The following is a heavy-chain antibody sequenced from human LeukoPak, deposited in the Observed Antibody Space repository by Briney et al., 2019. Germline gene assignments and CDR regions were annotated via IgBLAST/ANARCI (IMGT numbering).Heavy chain of an antibody. V-gene: IGHV4-39*01. CDR2: IYYSGST. D-gene: IGHD3-16*01. J-gene: IGHJ4*02. CDR1: GGSISSSSYY. CDR3: ARHVKSRGIFDY. Sequence: SETLSLTCTVSGGSISSSSYYWGWVRQPPGTGLEWIGSIYYSGSTYYNPSLKSRVTISVDTSKNQFSLKLSSVTAADTAVYYCARHVKSRGIFDYWGQGTLVTVSS.